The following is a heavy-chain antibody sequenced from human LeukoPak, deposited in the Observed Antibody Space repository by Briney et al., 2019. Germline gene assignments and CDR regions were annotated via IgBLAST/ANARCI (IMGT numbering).Heavy chain of an antibody. Sequence: SETLSLTCTVSGGSISSYYWSWIRQPPGKGLEWIGYIYYSGSTNYNPPLKSRVTISVDTSKNQFSLKLSSVTAADTAVYYCAGGGQWLVRLDYWGQGTLVTVSS. D-gene: IGHD6-19*01. CDR2: IYYSGST. J-gene: IGHJ4*02. CDR3: AGGGQWLVRLDY. CDR1: GGSISSYY. V-gene: IGHV4-59*08.